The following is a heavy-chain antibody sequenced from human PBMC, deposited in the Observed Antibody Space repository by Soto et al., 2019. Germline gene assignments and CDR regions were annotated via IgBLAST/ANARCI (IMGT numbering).Heavy chain of an antibody. CDR1: GVSIHNSHSF. CDR3: GRVVEGATRHTDLDS. Sequence: SETLSLTCTVSGVSIHNSHSFWGWIRQPPGKGLEFIGTVYYSGGAHYNSSLKGRVTISVDTANNQVSLRMRSLTAADTAVYYCGRVVEGATRHTDLDSWGQGTLVTVSS. V-gene: IGHV4-39*01. D-gene: IGHD2-21*01. J-gene: IGHJ5*01. CDR2: VYYSGGA.